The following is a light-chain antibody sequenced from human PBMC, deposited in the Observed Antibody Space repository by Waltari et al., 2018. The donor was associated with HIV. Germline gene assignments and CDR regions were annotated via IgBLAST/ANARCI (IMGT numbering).Light chain of an antibody. CDR3: QQRSKWPTT. V-gene: IGKV3-11*01. J-gene: IGKJ1*01. CDR1: QSVGYY. Sequence: DIVLTQSPATLSLSPGERATLSCRASQSVGYYLAWYQQKPGQAPRLLIYDAFQGAADIPDRFSGSGSGTDFTLTISSLESEDFAVYYCQQRSKWPTTFGQGTKVEMK. CDR2: DAF.